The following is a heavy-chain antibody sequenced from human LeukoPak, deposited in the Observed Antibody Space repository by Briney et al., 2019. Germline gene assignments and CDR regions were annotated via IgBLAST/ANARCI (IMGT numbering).Heavy chain of an antibody. CDR2: VYNSGDT. CDR3: ARLKLGAYFDL. D-gene: IGHD3-16*01. J-gene: IGHJ2*01. Sequence: GSLRLSCAASGFTFSSYAKSWIRQSPGKGLEWVGYVYNSGDTGKNPSLKSRVTILLDTSKNQCSLKLTSVSAADTAVYYCARLKLGAYFDLWGRGTLVTVSS. CDR1: GFTFSSYA. V-gene: IGHV4-59*08.